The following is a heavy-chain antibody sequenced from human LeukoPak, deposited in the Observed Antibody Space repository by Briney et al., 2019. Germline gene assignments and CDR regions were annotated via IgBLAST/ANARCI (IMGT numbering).Heavy chain of an antibody. J-gene: IGHJ4*02. CDR3: ARRTFGGVIAY. Sequence: SETLSLTCNVSGESISSHYWSWTRQSPGKGLEWIGYITNSGTTKFNPSLKSRVTISRDTSKNQISLRLSSVTAADTAVYYCARRTFGGVIAYWGQGTLVTVSS. CDR1: GESISSHY. CDR2: ITNSGTT. D-gene: IGHD3-16*02. V-gene: IGHV4-59*11.